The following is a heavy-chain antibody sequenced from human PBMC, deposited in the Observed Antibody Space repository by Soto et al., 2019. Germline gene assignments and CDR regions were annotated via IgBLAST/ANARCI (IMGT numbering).Heavy chain of an antibody. Sequence: ASVKVSCKASGYTFTGYYMHWVRQAPGQGLEWMGLISSNTGGTNYVQKFQGRVTMNRDTSTSTAYMELSRLRSDDTAVYYCARDYYDNSGYCDYWGQGTLVTVSS. CDR3: ARDYYDNSGYCDY. CDR1: GYTFTGYY. D-gene: IGHD3-22*01. J-gene: IGHJ4*02. V-gene: IGHV1-2*02. CDR2: ISSNTGGT.